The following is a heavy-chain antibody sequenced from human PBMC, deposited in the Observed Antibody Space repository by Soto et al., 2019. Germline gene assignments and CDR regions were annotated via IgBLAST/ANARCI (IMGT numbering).Heavy chain of an antibody. CDR3: ARDGGNICSGGSCYFQAPDY. J-gene: IGHJ4*02. CDR2: ISGSGRST. D-gene: IGHD2-15*01. V-gene: IGHV3-23*01. Sequence: EVQLLESGGGSVQPGGSLRLSCSASGFTFSNYAMRWVRQAPGKGLEWGASISGSGRSTNYADSVKGRFTISRDNSKNTLAVQMSSLRAEDTAVYYCARDGGNICSGGSCYFQAPDYWGQGTLVTVSP. CDR1: GFTFSNYA.